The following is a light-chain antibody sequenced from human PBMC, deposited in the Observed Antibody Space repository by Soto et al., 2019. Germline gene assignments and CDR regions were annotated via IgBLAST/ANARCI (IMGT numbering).Light chain of an antibody. CDR1: QSISSW. CDR2: KAY. CDR3: QQYNGT. V-gene: IGKV1-5*03. Sequence: DIQMTQSPSTLSASVGDRVTITCRASQSISSWLAWYQQKPGKAPKLLIYKAYSLESGVPSRFSGSESGTEFTLTISSLQPDDFATYYCQQYNGTFGQGTKVEIK. J-gene: IGKJ1*01.